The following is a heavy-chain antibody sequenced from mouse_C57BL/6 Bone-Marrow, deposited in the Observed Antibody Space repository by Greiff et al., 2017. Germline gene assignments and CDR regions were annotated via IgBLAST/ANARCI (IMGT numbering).Heavy chain of an antibody. CDR1: GYTFTSSW. CDR3: AREGLHYYGIPGWFAY. J-gene: IGHJ3*01. V-gene: IGHV1-62-3*01. Sequence: QVQLQQSGAELVKPGASVKLSCKASGYTFTSSWMNWVKQRTGRGLEWIGRIYPKNGGTKYNEKFKSKGTLTVDKSSSTAYMDIRSLTSENSAVYFCAREGLHYYGIPGWFAYWGQGTLVTVSA. D-gene: IGHD1-1*01. CDR2: IYPKNGGT.